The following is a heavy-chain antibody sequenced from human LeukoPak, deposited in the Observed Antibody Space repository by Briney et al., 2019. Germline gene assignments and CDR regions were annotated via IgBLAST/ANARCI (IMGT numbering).Heavy chain of an antibody. V-gene: IGHV3-48*03. Sequence: GGSLRLSCAASGFNFSSYEMNWVRQAPGKGLEWVSYISSGGSTKYYADSVKGRFTISRDNAKNSLYLQMNSLRAEDTAVYYCARDRGALWYFDLWGRGTLVTVSS. D-gene: IGHD3-10*01. CDR1: GFNFSSYE. CDR2: ISSGGSTK. J-gene: IGHJ2*01. CDR3: ARDRGALWYFDL.